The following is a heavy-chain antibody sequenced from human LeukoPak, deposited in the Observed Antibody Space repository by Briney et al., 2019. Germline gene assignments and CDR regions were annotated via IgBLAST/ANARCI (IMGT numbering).Heavy chain of an antibody. J-gene: IGHJ4*02. Sequence: PGGSLRLSCAASGLIVSSNYMTWVRQAPGKGLVWVSGMKGDGRDITYADSVKGRFTISRDNAKNTVYLQMNSLRAEDTGVYYCARDLRAPPGYWGQGTLVTVSS. CDR3: ARDLRAPPGY. CDR1: GLIVSSNY. V-gene: IGHV3-74*01. CDR2: MKGDGRDI. D-gene: IGHD7-27*01.